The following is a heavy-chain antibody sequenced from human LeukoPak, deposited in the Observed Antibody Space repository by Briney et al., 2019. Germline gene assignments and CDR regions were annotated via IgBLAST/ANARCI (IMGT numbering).Heavy chain of an antibody. CDR3: ARASGSSWYLFQH. CDR1: GGSISSYY. CDR2: IYYSGST. Sequence: SETLSLTCTVSGGSISSYYWSWIRQPPGKGLEWIGYIYYSGSTNYNPSLKSRVTISVDTSKNQFSLKLSSVTAADTAVYYCARASGSSWYLFQHWSQGTLVTVSS. J-gene: IGHJ1*01. D-gene: IGHD6-13*01. V-gene: IGHV4-59*01.